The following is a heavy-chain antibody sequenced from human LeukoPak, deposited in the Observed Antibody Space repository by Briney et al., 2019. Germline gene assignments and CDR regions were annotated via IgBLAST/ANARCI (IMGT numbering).Heavy chain of an antibody. V-gene: IGHV3-15*07. D-gene: IGHD2-21*01. J-gene: IGHJ4*02. Sequence: GGSLRLSCAASGFTFSNDWMNWVRQAPGKGLEWVGRIKPKTDGETTEYAAPVKGRFSISRDDAKNMLYLQMNSLKTEDTAVYYCITPLPYSAQGGQGTLVTVSS. CDR2: IKPKTDGETT. CDR3: ITPLPYSAQ. CDR1: GFTFSNDW.